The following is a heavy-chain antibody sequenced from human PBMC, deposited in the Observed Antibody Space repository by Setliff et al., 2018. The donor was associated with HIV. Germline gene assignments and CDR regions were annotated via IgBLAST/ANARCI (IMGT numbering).Heavy chain of an antibody. V-gene: IGHV3-21*01. J-gene: IGHJ4*02. CDR3: ARDRYSNSWAFDY. D-gene: IGHD6-13*01. Sequence: KPGGSLRLSCAASGFTFSSYSMNWVRQAPGKGLEWVSYISSSSSYTHYADSVKGRFTISRDNVKNSLYLQMNSLRAEDTAVYYCARDRYSNSWAFDYWGQGTLVTVSS. CDR2: ISSSSSYT. CDR1: GFTFSSYS.